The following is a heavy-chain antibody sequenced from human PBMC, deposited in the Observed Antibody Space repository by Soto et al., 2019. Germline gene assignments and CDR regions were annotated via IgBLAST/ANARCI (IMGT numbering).Heavy chain of an antibody. V-gene: IGHV1-18*01. CDR3: ARGGLGYCSGGSCPQNWFDP. CDR1: GYTFTSFG. J-gene: IGHJ5*02. D-gene: IGHD2-15*01. CDR2: ISPYNGNT. Sequence: QVQLVQSGVEVKKPGASVKVSCKASGYTFTSFGITWVRQAPGQGLEWMGWISPYNGNTNYVQKFQGRVTMTTDTSTSTDYMELRSLRADDTAVYYCARGGLGYCSGGSCPQNWFDPWGQGTLVTVSP.